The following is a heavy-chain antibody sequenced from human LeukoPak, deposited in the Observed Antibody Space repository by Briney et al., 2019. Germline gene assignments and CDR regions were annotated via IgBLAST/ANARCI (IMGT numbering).Heavy chain of an antibody. CDR2: IYNSGNS. V-gene: IGHV4-59*12. Sequence: SEILSLTCTVSGGSIGSYYWSWIRQPPGKGLEWIGYIYNSGNSNYNPSLKSRVTISVDTSKNQFSLKLSSVTAADTAVYYCARDRYYYDSSARYFDYWGQGTLVTVSS. D-gene: IGHD3-22*01. CDR3: ARDRYYYDSSARYFDY. J-gene: IGHJ4*02. CDR1: GGSIGSYY.